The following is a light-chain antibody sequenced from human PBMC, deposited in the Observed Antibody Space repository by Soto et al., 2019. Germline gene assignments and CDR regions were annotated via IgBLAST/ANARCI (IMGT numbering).Light chain of an antibody. Sequence: DIHMTQSPSTLSASIGDRVTITCRASQSISDWLAWHQQKPGKAPKLLIYAASNLQSGVPSRFSGSGSGTDFTLTISSLQHEDFATXXCQQGYSTXPWTFGQGTKVDIK. CDR1: QSISDW. CDR2: AAS. V-gene: IGKV1-39*01. CDR3: QQGYSTXPWT. J-gene: IGKJ1*01.